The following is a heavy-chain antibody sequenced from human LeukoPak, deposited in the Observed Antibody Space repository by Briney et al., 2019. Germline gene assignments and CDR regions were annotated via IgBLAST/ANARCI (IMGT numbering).Heavy chain of an antibody. CDR1: GGSISSYY. V-gene: IGHV4-59*01. D-gene: IGHD3-16*01. CDR2: IYYSGST. Sequence: SETLSLTCTVSGGSISSYYWSWIRQPPGKGLEWIGYIYYSGSTNYNPSLKSRVTISVDTSKNQFSLKLSSVTAADTAVYYCARGFGDQWLNFYYYSGMAVWAKGPRSPSP. CDR3: ARGFGDQWLNFYYYSGMAV. J-gene: IGHJ6*02.